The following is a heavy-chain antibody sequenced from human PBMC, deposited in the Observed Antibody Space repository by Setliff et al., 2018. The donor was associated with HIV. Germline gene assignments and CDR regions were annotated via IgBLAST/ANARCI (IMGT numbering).Heavy chain of an antibody. CDR2: VFHSGST. CDR1: GYSISSGYY. CDR3: TIPASSLAPN. J-gene: IGHJ4*02. V-gene: IGHV4-38-2*01. Sequence: SETLSLTCAVSGYSISSGYYWGWIRQPPGKGLEWIGSVFHSGSTYYNPSLKSRVTISVDTSNNQISLKLTSVTAADTAVYYCTIPASSLAPNWGRGTQVTVSS.